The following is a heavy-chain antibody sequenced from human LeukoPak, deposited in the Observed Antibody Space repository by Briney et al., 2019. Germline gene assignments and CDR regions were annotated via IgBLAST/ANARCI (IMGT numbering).Heavy chain of an antibody. CDR1: GGSISSYY. Sequence: PSETLSLTCTVSGGSISSYYWSWIRQPAGKGLEWIGRIYTSGSTNYNPSLKSRVTISVDRSKNQFSLKLSSVTAADTAVYYCAREGNTIFGVVREGDYWGQGTLVTVSS. J-gene: IGHJ4*02. D-gene: IGHD3-3*01. CDR3: AREGNTIFGVVREGDY. V-gene: IGHV4-4*07. CDR2: IYTSGST.